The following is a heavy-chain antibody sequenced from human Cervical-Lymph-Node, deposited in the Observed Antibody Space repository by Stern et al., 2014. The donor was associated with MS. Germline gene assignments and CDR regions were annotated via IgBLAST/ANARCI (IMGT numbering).Heavy chain of an antibody. D-gene: IGHD1-14*01. V-gene: IGHV1-69*01. CDR1: GDTSNTDA. J-gene: IGHJ6*02. CDR3: ARGASSAAWYKHAVDV. Sequence: QLVQSGAEAQKPGSSVKASCKASGDTSNTDAIHWVRQAPGQGLEWMGGIIPVFGTPVYAQRFKGRVSIAADESTAPDYMELSSLRSDDTAVYYCARGASSAAWYKHAVDVWGQGTTVTVSS. CDR2: IIPVFGTP.